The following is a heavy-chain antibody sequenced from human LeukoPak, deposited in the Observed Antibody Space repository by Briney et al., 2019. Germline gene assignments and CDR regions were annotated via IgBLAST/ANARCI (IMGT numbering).Heavy chain of an antibody. D-gene: IGHD4-17*01. CDR1: GGTFSSYA. Sequence: ASVTVSCKASGGTFSSYAISWVRQAPGQGLEWMGGIIPIFGTANYAQKFQGRVTITADESTSTAYMELSSLRTEDTAVYYCARDHNYLDYGQRFDPWGQGTLVTVSS. CDR2: IIPIFGTA. J-gene: IGHJ5*02. V-gene: IGHV1-69*13. CDR3: ARDHNYLDYGQRFDP.